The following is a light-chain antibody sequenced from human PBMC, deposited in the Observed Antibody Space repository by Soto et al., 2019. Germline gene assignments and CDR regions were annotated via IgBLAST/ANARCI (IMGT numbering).Light chain of an antibody. CDR3: QQYRSSTST. J-gene: IGKJ5*01. CDR1: QSVSSSF. Sequence: EIVLTQSPATLSLSPGEGATLSCRASQSVSSSFLAWYQQKAGQAPRLLMYDASTRATGIPDRFSGSGSGTDFTLIISRLEPEDFAVYYCQQYRSSTSTFGQGTRLEIK. CDR2: DAS. V-gene: IGKV3-20*01.